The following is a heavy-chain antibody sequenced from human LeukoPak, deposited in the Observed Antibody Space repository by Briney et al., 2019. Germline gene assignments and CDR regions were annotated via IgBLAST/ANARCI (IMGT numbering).Heavy chain of an antibody. CDR2: IYSRGST. J-gene: IGHJ4*02. V-gene: IGHV4-59*11. D-gene: IGHD4-17*01. CDR1: GASINSHY. CDR3: ARDDYGDHGGY. Sequence: SETLSLTCTVSGASINSHYWTWIRQPPGKGLEWIGYIYSRGSTIYNPSLKSRVSISVDTSKNQFSLKLSSVTAADTAVYYCARDDYGDHGGYWGQGTLVTVSS.